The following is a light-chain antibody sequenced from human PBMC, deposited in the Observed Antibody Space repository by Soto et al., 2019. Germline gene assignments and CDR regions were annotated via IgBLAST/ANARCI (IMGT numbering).Light chain of an antibody. CDR2: AAS. CDR3: QQSYSTPMYT. CDR1: QRIGSY. J-gene: IGKJ2*01. Sequence: DIQMTQSPSSLSASVGDRVTITCRASQRIGSYLNWYQQKQGKAPKVLIYAASSLQSGVPSRFSGSGSGTEFTLTISSLQPEDFATYYCQQSYSTPMYTFGQGTKVEIK. V-gene: IGKV1-39*01.